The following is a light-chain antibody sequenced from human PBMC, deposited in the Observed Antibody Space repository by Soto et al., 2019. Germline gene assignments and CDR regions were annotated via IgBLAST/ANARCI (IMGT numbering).Light chain of an antibody. CDR2: EVS. V-gene: IGLV2-14*01. CDR3: TLYISSTTV. CDR1: SSDVGGYNY. Sequence: QSALTQPASVSGSPGQSITISCTGTSSDVGGYNYVSWYQQHPGKAPKLMIYEVSNRPSGVSNRFSGSKSGNTASLTISGLQAEDEAAYYCTLYISSTTVFGGGTKLTVL. J-gene: IGLJ2*01.